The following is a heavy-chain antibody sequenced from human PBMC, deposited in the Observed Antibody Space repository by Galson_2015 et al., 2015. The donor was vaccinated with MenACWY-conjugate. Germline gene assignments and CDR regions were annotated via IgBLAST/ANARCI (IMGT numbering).Heavy chain of an antibody. CDR1: GFTFSSYA. D-gene: IGHD5-18*01. CDR3: ATTYSSPGYYYYMDV. Sequence: SLRLSCAASGFTFSSYAMSWVRQAPGKGLEWVSAISGSGGNTYYADSVKGRFTISRDNSKNTLYRQINSLRAEDTAVYYCATTYSSPGYYYYMDVWGRGTAVTVSS. CDR2: ISGSGGNT. V-gene: IGHV3-23*01. J-gene: IGHJ6*03.